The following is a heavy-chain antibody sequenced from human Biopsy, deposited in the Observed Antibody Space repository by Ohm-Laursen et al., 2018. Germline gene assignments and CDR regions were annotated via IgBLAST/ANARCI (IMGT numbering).Heavy chain of an antibody. CDR1: GGSFSGYY. D-gene: IGHD3-22*01. Sequence: GSLSLTCAVYGGSFSGYYWSWIRQPPGKGLEWIGEINHSGSTNYNPTLKSRVTISVDTSKNQFSLKVRSATAADTAVYYCVRGVDYYDPYHYYALDVWGQGTTVTVSS. CDR3: VRGVDYYDPYHYYALDV. J-gene: IGHJ6*02. V-gene: IGHV4-34*01. CDR2: INHSGST.